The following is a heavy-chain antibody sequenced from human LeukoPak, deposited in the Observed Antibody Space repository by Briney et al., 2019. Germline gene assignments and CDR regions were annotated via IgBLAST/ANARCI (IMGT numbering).Heavy chain of an antibody. CDR2: ISSSSSYI. V-gene: IGHV3-21*01. Sequence: GGSLRLSCAASGFTFSSYSMNWVRQAPGKGLEWVSSISSSSSYIYYADSVKGRFTISRDNAKNSLYLQMNSLGAEDTAVYYCASMMIAAAGYDYWGQGTLVTVSS. D-gene: IGHD6-13*01. CDR1: GFTFSSYS. J-gene: IGHJ4*02. CDR3: ASMMIAAAGYDY.